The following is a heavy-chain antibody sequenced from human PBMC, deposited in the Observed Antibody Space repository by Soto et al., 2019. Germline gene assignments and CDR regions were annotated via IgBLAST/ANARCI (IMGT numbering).Heavy chain of an antibody. Sequence: EVHLGVPGGLLLRPGGPLRLSFAASGFTFDDYSMHWVRQLPGKGLEWVSLITWDGGSTFYADSVKGRFTISRDNSKNSLVLQMNSLTTEDTALYYCAKEKNRVFDYWGQGTLVTVSS. J-gene: IGHJ4*02. CDR2: ITWDGGST. CDR1: GFTFDDYS. CDR3: AKEKNRVFDY. V-gene: IGHV3-43*01.